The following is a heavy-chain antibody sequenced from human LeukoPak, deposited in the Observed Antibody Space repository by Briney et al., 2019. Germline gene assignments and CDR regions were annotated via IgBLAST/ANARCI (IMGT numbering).Heavy chain of an antibody. J-gene: IGHJ3*02. D-gene: IGHD2-15*01. CDR3: ARDCSGGSCYSSEEDAFDI. CDR1: GGSISSYY. CDR2: IYYSGST. V-gene: IGHV4-59*01. Sequence: PSETLSLTCTVSGGSISSYYWSWIRQPPGKGLEWIGHIYYSGSTNYNPSLKSRVTISVDTSKNQFSLKLSSVTAADTAVYYCARDCSGGSCYSSEEDAFDIWGQGTMVTVSS.